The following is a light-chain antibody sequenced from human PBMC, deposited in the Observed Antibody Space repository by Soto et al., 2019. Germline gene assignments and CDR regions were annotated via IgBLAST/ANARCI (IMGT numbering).Light chain of an antibody. CDR2: NTS. J-gene: IGKJ3*01. V-gene: IGKV3-20*01. Sequence: EIVLTQSPGTLSLSPGEGATVSCRVSQSINSKSLVWYQRKFGQAPRLLIYNTSSRATGIPDRFSGSGSGTDFTLSISRLEPADFAVYYCQHYGGSFIFGPGTKVEFK. CDR3: QHYGGSFI. CDR1: QSINSKS.